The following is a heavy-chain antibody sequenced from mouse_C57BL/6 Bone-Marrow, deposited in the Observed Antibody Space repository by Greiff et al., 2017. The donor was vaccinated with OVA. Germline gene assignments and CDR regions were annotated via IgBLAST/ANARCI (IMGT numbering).Heavy chain of an antibody. V-gene: IGHV1-76*01. CDR1: GYTFTDYY. CDR3: ARWPYYYGSRGYAMDY. D-gene: IGHD1-1*01. Sequence: QVQLQQSGAELVRPGASVKLSCKASGYTFTDYYINWVKQRPGQGLEWIARIYPGSGNTYYNEKFKGKATLTAEKSSSTAYMQLSSLTSEDSAVYFCARWPYYYGSRGYAMDYWGQGTSVTVSS. J-gene: IGHJ4*01. CDR2: IYPGSGNT.